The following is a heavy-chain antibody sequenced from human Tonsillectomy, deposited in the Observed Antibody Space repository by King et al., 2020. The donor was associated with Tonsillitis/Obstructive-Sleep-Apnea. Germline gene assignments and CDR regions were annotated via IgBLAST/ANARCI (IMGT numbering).Heavy chain of an antibody. CDR2: IYSGGST. V-gene: IGHV3-53*01. J-gene: IGHJ3*02. D-gene: IGHD3-22*01. CDR1: GFTVSSNY. CDR3: ARRPYYDSSCYFDAFDI. Sequence: VQLVESGGGLIQPGGSLRLSCAASGFTVSSNYMSWVRQAPGKGLEWVSVIYSGGSTYYADSVKGRFTISRDNSKNKLYLQMNTLRAEDTAVSYCARRPYYDSSCYFDAFDILGQVTMGTVSS.